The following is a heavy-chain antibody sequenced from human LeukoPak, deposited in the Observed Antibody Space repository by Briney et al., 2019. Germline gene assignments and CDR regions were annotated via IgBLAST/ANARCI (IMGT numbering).Heavy chain of an antibody. V-gene: IGHV4-59*01. CDR1: GGSTSSYY. D-gene: IGHD1-26*01. CDR3: ARDSGGYLRYYYYYMDV. Sequence: PSETLSLTCTVSGGSTSSYYWSWIRQPPGKGLERIGYIYYGGSTNYNPSLKSRVTISVDTSKNQFSLKLSSVTAADTAVYYCARDSGGYLRYYYYYMDVWGKGTTVTVSS. J-gene: IGHJ6*03. CDR2: IYYGGST.